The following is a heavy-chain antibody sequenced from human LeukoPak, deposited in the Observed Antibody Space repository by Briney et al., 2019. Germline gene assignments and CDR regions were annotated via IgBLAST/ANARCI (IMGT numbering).Heavy chain of an antibody. J-gene: IGHJ5*02. CDR3: ARESGASREVWFDP. V-gene: IGHV4-31*03. D-gene: IGHD2-8*02. Sequence: SETLSLTCTVSGGSISSGGYYWGWIRQHPGKGLEWIGYIYYSRSTYYNPSLRSRVTISVDTSKNQFSLKLSSATAADTAVYYCARESGASREVWFDPWGQGTLVTVSS. CDR2: IYYSRST. CDR1: GGSISSGGYY.